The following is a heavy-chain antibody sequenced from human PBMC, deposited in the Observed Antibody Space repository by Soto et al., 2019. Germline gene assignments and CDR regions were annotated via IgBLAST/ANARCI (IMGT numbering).Heavy chain of an antibody. Sequence: EVQLVESGGGLVQPGGSLRLSCAASGFSFSSYWMHWVSQAPGKGLVWVSRNKTDGSIITYADSVKGRFTISRDNAKNTLYLQMNTLRAEDTAVYYCARVGQGAWYFDLWGRGTLVTVSS. CDR2: NKTDGSII. V-gene: IGHV3-74*01. D-gene: IGHD1-26*01. CDR1: GFSFSSYW. CDR3: ARVGQGAWYFDL. J-gene: IGHJ2*01.